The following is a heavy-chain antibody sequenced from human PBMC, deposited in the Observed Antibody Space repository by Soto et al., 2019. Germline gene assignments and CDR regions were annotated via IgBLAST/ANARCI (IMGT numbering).Heavy chain of an antibody. CDR2: IIPIFGTA. CDR1: GGTCSSYA. J-gene: IGHJ4*02. CDR3: ARVFGSGSRRYYFDY. V-gene: IGHV1-69*13. Sequence: SVKVSCKASGGTCSSYAISCVRRAPLQGLEWMGGIIPIFGTANYAQKFQGRVTITADESTSTAYMELSSLRSEDTAVYYCARVFGSGSRRYYFDYWGQGTLVTVSS. D-gene: IGHD3-10*01.